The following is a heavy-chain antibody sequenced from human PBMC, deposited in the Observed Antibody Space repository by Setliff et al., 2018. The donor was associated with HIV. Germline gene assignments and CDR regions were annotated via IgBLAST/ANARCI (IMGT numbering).Heavy chain of an antibody. V-gene: IGHV2-70*04. CDR1: GFSLATARMR. CDR3: ALSERGGSVFEI. CDR2: IDWDYDK. J-gene: IGHJ3*02. D-gene: IGHD3-10*01. Sequence: SGPTLVNPTQTFTLTCTCSGFSLATARMRVSWLRQPPGKALEWLARIDWDYDKFYSTSLKTRLTIPQDTSKNQVGLTMPNLDPVDAATYYCALSERGGSVFEIWGQGTKVTVSS.